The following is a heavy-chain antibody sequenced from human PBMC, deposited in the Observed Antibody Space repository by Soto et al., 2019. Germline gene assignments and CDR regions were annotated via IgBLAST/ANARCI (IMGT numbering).Heavy chain of an antibody. CDR2: ISGSGSST. D-gene: IGHD2-15*01. J-gene: IGHJ6*02. CDR3: AKVVVQATQPRYYFYGMDV. V-gene: IGHV3-23*01. Sequence: PGGSLRLSCAASGFTFSSYAMSWVRQAPGKWLEWVSGISGSGSSTYYADSVKGRFTISRDNSKKSLFLQMNSLRPEDTALYYCAKVVVQATQPRYYFYGMDVWGQGXTVTVYS. CDR1: GFTFSSYA.